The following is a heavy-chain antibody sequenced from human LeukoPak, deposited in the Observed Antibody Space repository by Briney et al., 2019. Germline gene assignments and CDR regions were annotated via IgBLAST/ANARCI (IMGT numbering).Heavy chain of an antibody. J-gene: IGHJ4*02. CDR3: ARENYYGSGAFDY. Sequence: ASVKVSCKASGYTFTGYHMHWVRQAPGQGLEWMGWINPNSGGTNYAQKFQGRVTMTRDTSISTAYMELSRLRSDDTAVYYCARENYYGSGAFDYWGQGTLVTVSS. CDR2: INPNSGGT. V-gene: IGHV1-2*02. CDR1: GYTFTGYH. D-gene: IGHD3-10*01.